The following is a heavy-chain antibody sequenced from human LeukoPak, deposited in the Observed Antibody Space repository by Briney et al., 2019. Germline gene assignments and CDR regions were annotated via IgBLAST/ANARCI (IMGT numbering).Heavy chain of an antibody. J-gene: IGHJ4*02. CDR3: AKSDVGDYYDSSGTY. V-gene: IGHV3-23*01. CDR2: ISGSGGST. CDR1: GFTFSSYA. D-gene: IGHD3-22*01. Sequence: GGSLRLSCAASGFTFSSYAMNWVRQAPGKGLEWVSAISGSGGSTYYADSVKGRFTISRDNSKNTLYLQMNSLRAEDTAVYYCAKSDVGDYYDSSGTYWGQGTLVTVSS.